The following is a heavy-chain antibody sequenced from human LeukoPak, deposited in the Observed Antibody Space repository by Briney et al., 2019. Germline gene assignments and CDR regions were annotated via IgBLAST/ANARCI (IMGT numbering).Heavy chain of an antibody. V-gene: IGHV4-39*07. CDR1: GGSISSSSYY. J-gene: IGHJ4*02. CDR3: ATYGTGSYYQPYFGD. CDR2: IYYSGST. Sequence: SETLSLTCTVSGGSISSSSYYWGWIRQPPGKGLEWIGSIYYSGSTNYNPSLKSRVTMSVDASKNQFSLNLSSVTAADTAVYYCATYGTGSYYQPYFGDWGQGTLVTVSS. D-gene: IGHD3-10*01.